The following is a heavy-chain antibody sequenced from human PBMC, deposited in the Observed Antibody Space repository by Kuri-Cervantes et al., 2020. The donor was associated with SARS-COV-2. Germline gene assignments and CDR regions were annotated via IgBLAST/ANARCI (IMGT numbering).Heavy chain of an antibody. CDR2: ISGSGDRT. D-gene: IGHD1-1*01. CDR3: AKDTERTPYFDF. Sequence: GGSLSLSCAASGFTFSSYSMNWVRQAPGKGLEWVSGISGSGDRTHYGDAVEGRFTISRDNSKDTVHLQMNSLSGDDTAIYYWAKDTERTPYFDFWGQGTLVTVSS. V-gene: IGHV3-23*01. J-gene: IGHJ4*02. CDR1: GFTFSSYS.